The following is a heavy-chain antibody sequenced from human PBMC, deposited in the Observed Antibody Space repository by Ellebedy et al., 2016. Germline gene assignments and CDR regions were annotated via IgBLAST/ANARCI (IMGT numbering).Heavy chain of an antibody. V-gene: IGHV3-9*01. Sequence: SLKISXAASGFTFDDYAMHWVRQAPGKGLEWVSGISWNSGSIGYADSVKGRFTISRDNAKNSLYLQMNSLRAEDTALYYCAKDVAVAGTGPYFGYWGQGTLVTVSS. CDR1: GFTFDDYA. J-gene: IGHJ4*02. D-gene: IGHD6-19*01. CDR3: AKDVAVAGTGPYFGY. CDR2: ISWNSGSI.